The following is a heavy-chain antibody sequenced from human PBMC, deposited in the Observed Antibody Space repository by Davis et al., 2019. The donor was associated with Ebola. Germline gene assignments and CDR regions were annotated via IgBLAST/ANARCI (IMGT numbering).Heavy chain of an antibody. Sequence: GESLKISCAASGFTFSIYSMNWVRQAPGKGLEWVSSISSSSSYIYYADSVKGRFTISRDNAKNSLYLQMNSLRAEDTAVYYCARGKDSSGYLRRYYFDYWGQGTLVTVSS. CDR2: ISSSSSYI. J-gene: IGHJ4*02. D-gene: IGHD3-22*01. CDR1: GFTFSIYS. CDR3: ARGKDSSGYLRRYYFDY. V-gene: IGHV3-21*01.